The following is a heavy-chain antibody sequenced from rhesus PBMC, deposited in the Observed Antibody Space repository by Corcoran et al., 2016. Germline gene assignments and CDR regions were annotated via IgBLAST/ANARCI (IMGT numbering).Heavy chain of an antibody. CDR2: ISYTGGST. CDR3: ARPFCSSTYCSWGEYFEF. J-gene: IGHJ1*01. Sequence: EVQLVESGGGLAKPGGSLRLSCAASGFSFSDYYMYWVRQAPGKGLEWVSGISYTGGSTNQAEAVEGRFTISRENAKNTLYLQMDSLGAEDTAVYYCARPFCSSTYCSWGEYFEFWGQGALVTVSS. D-gene: IGHD2-15*01. CDR1: GFSFSDYY. V-gene: IGHV3S18*01.